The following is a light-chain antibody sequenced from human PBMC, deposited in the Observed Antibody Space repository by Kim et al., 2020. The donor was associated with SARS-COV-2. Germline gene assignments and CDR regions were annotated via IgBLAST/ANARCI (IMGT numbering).Light chain of an antibody. V-gene: IGLV4-69*01. CDR1: SGHSNYA. CDR3: QTWGTGILV. J-gene: IGLJ3*02. Sequence: PVKLTLTLSSGHSNYAIAWHQQQPEKGPRYLMKLNSDGSHSKGDGIPDRFSGSSSGAERYLTISSLQSEDEADYYCQTWGTGILVFGGGTQLTVL. CDR2: LNSDGSH.